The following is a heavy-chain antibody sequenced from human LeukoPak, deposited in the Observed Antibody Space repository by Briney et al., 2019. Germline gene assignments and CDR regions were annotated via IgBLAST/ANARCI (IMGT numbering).Heavy chain of an antibody. CDR1: GYTFTSYY. Sequence: ASVKVSCKASGYTFTSYYMHWVRQAPGQGLEWMGIINPSGGSTSYAQKFQGRVTMTRDTSTSTVYMELSSLRSEDTAVYYCARDLTEDSSGYHLLPPFDYWGQGTLVTVSS. V-gene: IGHV1-46*01. CDR3: ARDLTEDSSGYHLLPPFDY. J-gene: IGHJ4*02. D-gene: IGHD3-22*01. CDR2: INPSGGST.